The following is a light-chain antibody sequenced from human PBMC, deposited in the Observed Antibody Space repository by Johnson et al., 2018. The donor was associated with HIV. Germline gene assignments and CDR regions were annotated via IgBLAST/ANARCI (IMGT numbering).Light chain of an antibody. V-gene: IGLV1-51*02. J-gene: IGLJ1*01. CDR3: GTWDSSLSAYV. CDR2: ENN. CDR1: NSNIGTYY. Sequence: QSVLTQPPSVSAAPGQKVTISCSGTNSNIGTYYVSWYQHLPGTAPKLLIYENNKRPSGLPDRFSGSKSGTSATLGITGLQTGDEADYYCGTWDSSLSAYVFGTGTKVTVL.